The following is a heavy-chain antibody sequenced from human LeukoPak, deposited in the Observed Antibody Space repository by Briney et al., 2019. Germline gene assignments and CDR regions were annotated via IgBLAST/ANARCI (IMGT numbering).Heavy chain of an antibody. D-gene: IGHD5-18*01. CDR1: GGSISSSSYY. Sequence: SETLSLTCTVSGGSISSSSYYWGWIRQPPGKGLEWIGSIYYSGSTYYNPSLKSRVTISVDTSKNQFSLKLSSVTAADTAVYYCARDFPGTAMVSTFDYWGQGTLVTVSS. V-gene: IGHV4-39*07. J-gene: IGHJ4*02. CDR3: ARDFPGTAMVSTFDY. CDR2: IYYSGST.